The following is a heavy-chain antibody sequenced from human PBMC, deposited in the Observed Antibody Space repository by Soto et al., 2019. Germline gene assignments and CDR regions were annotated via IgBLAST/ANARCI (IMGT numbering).Heavy chain of an antibody. CDR2: FDPEDGET. J-gene: IGHJ6*03. CDR3: ARSAYTIFGVVIISQPLYYMDV. D-gene: IGHD3-3*01. Sequence: GASVKVSCKVSGYTLTELSMHWVRQAPGKGLEWMGGFDPEDGETIYAQKFQGRVTMTEDTSTDTAYIEMSSLRSDDTAVYYCARSAYTIFGVVIISQPLYYMDVWSKGTTVTVSS. V-gene: IGHV1-24*01. CDR1: GYTLTELS.